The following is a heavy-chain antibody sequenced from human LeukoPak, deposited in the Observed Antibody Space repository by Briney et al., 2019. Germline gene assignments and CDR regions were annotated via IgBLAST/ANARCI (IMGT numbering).Heavy chain of an antibody. CDR3: ATTLNIATPGHL. CDR1: GFTFSSYW. Sequence: GGSLRLSCVGSGFTFSSYWMSWVRQAPGKGLEWVANIKEDDSEKYYGDSVKGRFTISRDNAKNSVYLQMNSLRAEDTAVYYCATTLNIATPGHLWGQGTLVTVSS. D-gene: IGHD6-13*01. J-gene: IGHJ5*02. V-gene: IGHV3-7*01. CDR2: IKEDDSEK.